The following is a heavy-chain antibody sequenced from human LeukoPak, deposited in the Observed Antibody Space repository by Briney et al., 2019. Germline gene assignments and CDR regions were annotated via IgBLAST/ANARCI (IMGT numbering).Heavy chain of an antibody. D-gene: IGHD6-13*01. V-gene: IGHV1-46*01. CDR1: GYTFTSYY. J-gene: IGHJ4*02. CDR3: ARAGIAAAAFDH. Sequence: ASVKVSCKASGYTFTSYYMHWVRQAPGQGLEWMGIINPSGGSASYAQKFQGRVTMTRDTSTSTVYMELSSLRSEDTAVYYCARAGIAAAAFDHWGQGTLVTVSS. CDR2: INPSGGSA.